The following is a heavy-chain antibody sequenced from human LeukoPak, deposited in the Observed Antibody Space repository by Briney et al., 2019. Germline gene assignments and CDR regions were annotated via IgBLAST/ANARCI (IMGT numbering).Heavy chain of an antibody. D-gene: IGHD1-7*01. CDR2: INVGNVNT. CDR3: ARSLELDY. CDR1: GYTFSSYT. V-gene: IGHV1-3*01. J-gene: IGHJ4*02. Sequence: GASVKVSCKASGYTFSSYTLHWVRQAPGQRLEWMGWINVGNVNTKYSQKLQGRVTITRDTSASTAYMELSSLRSEDTAVYYCARSLELDYWGQGTLVTVSS.